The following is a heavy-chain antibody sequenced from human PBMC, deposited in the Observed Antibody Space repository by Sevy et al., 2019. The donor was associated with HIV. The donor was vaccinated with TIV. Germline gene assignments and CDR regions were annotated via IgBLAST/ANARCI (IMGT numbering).Heavy chain of an antibody. J-gene: IGHJ3*02. D-gene: IGHD4-4*01. CDR1: GDTFSSYA. V-gene: IGHV1-69*13. CDR3: ARDTMTTITTKAFDI. CDR2: IIPIFGTA. Sequence: ASVKVSCKASGDTFSSYAISWVRQAPGQGLEWMGGIIPIFGTANYEQKFQGRVTITADESTTTGYMELSSLRSEDTAVYYCARDTMTTITTKAFDIWGQGTMVTVSS.